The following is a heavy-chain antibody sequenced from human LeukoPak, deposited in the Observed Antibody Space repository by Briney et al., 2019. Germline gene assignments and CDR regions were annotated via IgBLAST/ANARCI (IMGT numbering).Heavy chain of an antibody. D-gene: IGHD3-22*01. CDR1: EYTFTSYY. CDR2: INPSGGST. V-gene: IGHV1-46*03. Sequence: ASVKVSCKASEYTFTSYYMHWVRQAPGQGLEWMGMINPSGGSTSYAQKFQGRVTMTRDTSTSTVYMELSSLRSEDTAVYYCASDYYDSSGYQGPNWFDPWGQGTLVTVSS. J-gene: IGHJ5*02. CDR3: ASDYYDSSGYQGPNWFDP.